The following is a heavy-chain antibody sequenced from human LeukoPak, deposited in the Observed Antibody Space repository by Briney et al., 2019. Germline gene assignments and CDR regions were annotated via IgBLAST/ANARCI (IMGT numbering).Heavy chain of an antibody. Sequence: PGGSLRLSCAASGFTFSSYAMRWVRQAPGKGLEWVAVISYDGSNKYYADSVKGRFTISRDNSKNTLYLQMNSLRAEDTAVYYCARDFHNGSGSYYDAFDIWGQGTMVTVSS. V-gene: IGHV3-30*04. CDR3: ARDFHNGSGSYYDAFDI. CDR1: GFTFSSYA. J-gene: IGHJ3*02. CDR2: ISYDGSNK. D-gene: IGHD3-10*01.